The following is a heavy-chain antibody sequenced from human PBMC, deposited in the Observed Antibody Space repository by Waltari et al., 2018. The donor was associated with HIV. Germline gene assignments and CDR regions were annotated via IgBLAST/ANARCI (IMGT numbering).Heavy chain of an antibody. CDR2: IRSKAYGGTT. V-gene: IGHV3-49*04. CDR1: GFTFGDYA. Sequence: EVQLVESGGGLVQPGRSLRLSCTASGFTFGDYAMSWVRQAPGKGLEWVGFIRSKAYGGTTEYAASVKGRFTISRDDSKSIAYLQMNSLKTEDTAVYYCTRGGVGATLYYYYYMDVWGKGTTVTVSS. CDR3: TRGGVGATLYYYYYMDV. D-gene: IGHD1-26*01. J-gene: IGHJ6*03.